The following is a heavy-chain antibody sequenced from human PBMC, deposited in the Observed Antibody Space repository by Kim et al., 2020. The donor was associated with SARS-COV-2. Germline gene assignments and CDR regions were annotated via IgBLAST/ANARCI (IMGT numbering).Heavy chain of an antibody. Sequence: TSYADSVKGRFTISRDNAKNTLYLQMNSLRAEDTAVYYCAREDIVATFDYWGQGTLVTVSS. D-gene: IGHD5-12*01. CDR3: AREDIVATFDY. CDR2: T. J-gene: IGHJ4*02. V-gene: IGHV3-74*01.